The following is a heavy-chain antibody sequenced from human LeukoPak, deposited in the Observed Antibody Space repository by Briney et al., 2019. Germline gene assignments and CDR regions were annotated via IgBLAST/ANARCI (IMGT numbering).Heavy chain of an antibody. CDR1: GYPLPIYE. D-gene: IGHD3-10*01. CDR3: ARLGGYYGSGRYPDY. V-gene: IGHV1-18*01. J-gene: IGHJ4*02. Sequence: ASVKVPCKSSGYPLPIYEIIWVRQAPGQALEGRGWISAYNGNTNYAQKLQGRVTMTTDTSTSTAYMELRRLRSDDTAVYYCARLGGYYGSGRYPDYWGQGTLVTVSS. CDR2: ISAYNGNT.